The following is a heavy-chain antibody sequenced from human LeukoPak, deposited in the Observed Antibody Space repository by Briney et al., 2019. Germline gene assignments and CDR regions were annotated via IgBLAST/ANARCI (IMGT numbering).Heavy chain of an antibody. Sequence: SETLSLTCAVYGGSFSGYYWSWIRQPPGKGLEWIGEINHSGSTNYNPSLKSRVTISVDTSKNQFSLKLSSVTAADTAVYYCARGRDYDFWSGYYRWFDIWGPGTLVTVSS. CDR1: GGSFSGYY. CDR3: ARGRDYDFWSGYYRWFDI. CDR2: INHSGST. D-gene: IGHD3-3*01. V-gene: IGHV4-34*01. J-gene: IGHJ5*02.